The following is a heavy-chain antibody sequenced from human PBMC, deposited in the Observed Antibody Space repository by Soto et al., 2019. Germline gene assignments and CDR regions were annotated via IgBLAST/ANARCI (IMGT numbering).Heavy chain of an antibody. CDR3: ARSLFMVRGVKNWFDP. D-gene: IGHD3-10*01. J-gene: IGHJ5*02. CDR2: INHSGST. V-gene: IGHV4-34*01. CDR1: GGSFRGYY. Sequence: LSLTCAVYGGSFRGYYWSWIRQPPGKGLEWIGEINHSGSTNYNPSLKSRVTISVDTSKNQFSLKLSSVTAADTAVYYCARSLFMVRGVKNWFDPWGQGTLVTVSS.